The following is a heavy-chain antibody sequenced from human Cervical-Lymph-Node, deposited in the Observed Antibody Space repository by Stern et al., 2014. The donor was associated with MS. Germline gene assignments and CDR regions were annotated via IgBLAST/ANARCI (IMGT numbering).Heavy chain of an antibody. V-gene: IGHV4-59*01. CDR2: IYSRGST. Sequence: QLQLQESGPGLVKSSETLSLTCTVSGGSIRSYYWSWIRQPPGKGLEWIGYIYSRGSTNYKHSLKSRVSLTVETYKNKFSLKLSSVTAADTAVYYCARGVTQVLDPWGQGTLITVSS. J-gene: IGHJ5*02. D-gene: IGHD4-11*01. CDR3: ARGVTQVLDP. CDR1: GGSIRSYY.